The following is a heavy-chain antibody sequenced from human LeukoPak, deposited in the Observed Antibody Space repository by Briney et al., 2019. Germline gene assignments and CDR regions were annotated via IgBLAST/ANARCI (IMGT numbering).Heavy chain of an antibody. Sequence: NTSETLSLTCAVYGGSFSGYYWSWIRPHPGKGLEWIGYIYYSGSTYYNPSLKSRVTISVDTSKNQFSLKLSSVTAADTAVYYCARERSGRFDYWGQGTLVTVSS. CDR3: ARERSGRFDY. D-gene: IGHD6-19*01. CDR2: IYYSGST. V-gene: IGHV4-31*11. CDR1: GGSFSGYY. J-gene: IGHJ4*02.